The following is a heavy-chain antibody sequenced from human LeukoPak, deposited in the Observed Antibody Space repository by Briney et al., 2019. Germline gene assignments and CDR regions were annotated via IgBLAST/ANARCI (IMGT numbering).Heavy chain of an antibody. Sequence: GGSLRLSCVASGFTISDFYMNWIRQAPGKGLEWLSYISSSGQTTYYADSVKGRFTISRDNAENSVYLQMNSLTAEDTAVYYCARDFQGYGGNSPFVYWGQGTLVTVSS. CDR3: ARDFQGYGGNSPFVY. CDR1: GFTISDFY. CDR2: ISSSGQTT. V-gene: IGHV3-11*04. D-gene: IGHD4-23*01. J-gene: IGHJ4*02.